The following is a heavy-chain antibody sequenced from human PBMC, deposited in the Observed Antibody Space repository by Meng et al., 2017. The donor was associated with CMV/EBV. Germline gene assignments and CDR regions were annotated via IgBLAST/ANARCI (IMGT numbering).Heavy chain of an antibody. Sequence: GESLKISCAASGFTFSSYDMHWVRQATGKGLEWVSAIGTAGDTYYPGSVKGRFTISRDNSKNTLYLQMNSLRAEDTAVYYCASTNLAAAGMDDDYWGQGTLVTVSS. CDR3: ASTNLAAAGMDDDY. CDR2: IGTAGDT. D-gene: IGHD6-13*01. CDR1: GFTFSSYD. V-gene: IGHV3-13*01. J-gene: IGHJ4*02.